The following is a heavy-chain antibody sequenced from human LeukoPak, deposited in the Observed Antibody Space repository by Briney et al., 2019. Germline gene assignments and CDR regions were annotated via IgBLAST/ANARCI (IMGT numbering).Heavy chain of an antibody. CDR2: ISAYNGST. V-gene: IGHV1-18*01. CDR1: GYTFTNSG. CDR3: ARAWASITMVRGVAFDYYYYGMDV. D-gene: IGHD3-10*01. J-gene: IGHJ6*02. Sequence: RASVKVSCTASGYTFTNSGFGWVRQAPGQGLEWMGWISAYNGSTNYAQQLQDRVTMTTDTSTNTAYMELSSLRSEDTAVYYCARAWASITMVRGVAFDYYYYGMDVWGQGTTVTVSS.